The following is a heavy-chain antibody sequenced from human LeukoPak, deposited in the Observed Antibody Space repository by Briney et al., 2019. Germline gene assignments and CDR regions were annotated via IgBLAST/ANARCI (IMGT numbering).Heavy chain of an antibody. D-gene: IGHD1-26*01. V-gene: IGHV1-2*06. CDR1: GYIFTDYR. CDR3: ATEDSRSGSYYDP. CDR2: INPKSGDT. J-gene: IGHJ5*02. Sequence: ASVKVSCKASGYIFTDYRLHWVRQAAGQGLEGMGRINPKSGDTNYAQKFQGRVTMTSDTSITTAYMELRRLKSDDTAFYFCATEDSRSGSYYDPWGQGTLVTVSS.